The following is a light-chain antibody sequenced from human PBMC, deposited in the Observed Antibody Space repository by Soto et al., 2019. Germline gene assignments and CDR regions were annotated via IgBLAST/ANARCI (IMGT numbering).Light chain of an antibody. CDR1: SSDVGGYNY. CDR2: EVS. J-gene: IGLJ2*01. Sequence: QSALTQPPSASGSPGQSVTISCTGTSSDVGGYNYVSWYQQHPGKAPKFLIFEVSRRPSGVPDRFSGSKSGTTASLTVSGLQVDDEADYYCSSYAGSNNPVIFGGGTKLTFL. V-gene: IGLV2-8*01. CDR3: SSYAGSNNPVI.